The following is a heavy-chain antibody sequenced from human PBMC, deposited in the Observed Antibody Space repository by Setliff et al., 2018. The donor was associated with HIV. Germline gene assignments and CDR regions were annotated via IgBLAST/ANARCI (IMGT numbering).Heavy chain of an antibody. D-gene: IGHD6-13*01. J-gene: IGHJ4*02. CDR2: VYYSGST. V-gene: IGHV4-39*07. Sequence: PSETLSLTCIVSGGSISSSSYYWGWIRQPPGKGLEWIGTVYYSGSTYYNPSLKSLVTISVDTSENQFSLKLSSVTAADTAVYYCARDGYSSSWYVISGSFGYWGQGILVTVSS. CDR3: ARDGYSSSWYVISGSFGY. CDR1: GGSISSSSYY.